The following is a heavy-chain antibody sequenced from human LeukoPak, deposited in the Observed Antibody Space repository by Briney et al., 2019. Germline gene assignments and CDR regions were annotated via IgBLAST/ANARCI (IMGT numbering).Heavy chain of an antibody. CDR3: ARGEGSTVTIYYFDY. V-gene: IGHV4-59*12. Sequence: SETLSLTCTVSGGSISSYYWSWIRQPPGKGLEWIGYIYYSGSTNYNPSLKSRVTISVDTSKNQFSLKLSSVTAADTAVYYCARGEGSTVTIYYFDYWGQGTLVTVSS. CDR2: IYYSGST. D-gene: IGHD4-17*01. J-gene: IGHJ4*02. CDR1: GGSISSYY.